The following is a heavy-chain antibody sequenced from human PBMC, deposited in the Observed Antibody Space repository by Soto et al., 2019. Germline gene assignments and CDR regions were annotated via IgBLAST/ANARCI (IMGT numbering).Heavy chain of an antibody. Sequence: QVQLQESGPGLVKPSETLSLTCTVSGSPITTTKWWAWVRLPPGKGLEWIGELSRGDERSSNPSLEGRFTMSLDKSNNHFSLKLTSGTAADTAMYYCATQTISYTWGVWGRGTSVTVSS. CDR2: LSRGDER. CDR1: GSPITTTKW. D-gene: IGHD3-16*01. J-gene: IGHJ6*02. V-gene: IGHV4-4*02. CDR3: ATQTISYTWGV.